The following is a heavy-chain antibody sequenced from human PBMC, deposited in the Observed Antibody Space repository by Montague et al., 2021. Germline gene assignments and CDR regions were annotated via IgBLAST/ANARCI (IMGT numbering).Heavy chain of an antibody. CDR3: AKQDYIVSGTSYKGFDP. CDR2: MFYGGAT. Sequence: SETRSLTCTVSSGSIFHAHWSWVRQPPGKGLEWLGSMFYGGATSNNPSLKSRVTMSIDTSTNRFSLKLSFVTAADTAVYYCAKQDYIVSGTSYKGFDPWGQGILVTVSS. J-gene: IGHJ5*02. CDR1: SGSIFHAH. D-gene: IGHD3-10*01. V-gene: IGHV4-59*08.